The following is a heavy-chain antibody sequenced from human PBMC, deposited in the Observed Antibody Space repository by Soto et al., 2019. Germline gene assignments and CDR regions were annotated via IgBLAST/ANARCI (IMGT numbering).Heavy chain of an antibody. Sequence: QVQLVESGGGVVQPGMSLRLSCAASGFTFSSYGMHWVRQAPGKGLEWVAVIWYDGSNKYYADSVKGRFTISRDNSKNTLYLQMNSLRAEDTAVYYCARTPRPDGYLYYFDYWGQGTLVTVSS. V-gene: IGHV3-33*01. CDR3: ARTPRPDGYLYYFDY. D-gene: IGHD5-12*01. J-gene: IGHJ4*02. CDR2: IWYDGSNK. CDR1: GFTFSSYG.